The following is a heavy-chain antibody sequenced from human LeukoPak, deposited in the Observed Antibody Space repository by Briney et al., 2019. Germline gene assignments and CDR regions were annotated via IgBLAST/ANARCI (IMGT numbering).Heavy chain of an antibody. V-gene: IGHV1-46*01. CDR1: GYTFTSYY. CDR3: ARDDNYGIFVNVDY. Sequence: AASVKVSCKASGYTFTSYYMHWVRQAPGQGLEWMGIINPSGGGTSYAQKFQGRVTLTTDTSTSTAYMELSSLRSDDTAVYYCARDDNYGIFVNVDYWGQGTLVTVSS. CDR2: INPSGGGT. D-gene: IGHD4-11*01. J-gene: IGHJ4*02.